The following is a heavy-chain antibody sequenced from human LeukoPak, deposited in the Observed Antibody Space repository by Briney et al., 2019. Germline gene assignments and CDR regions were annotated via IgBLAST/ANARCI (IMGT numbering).Heavy chain of an antibody. CDR1: GFTVSSNF. CDR3: AKEGVAGPRDFDY. V-gene: IGHV3-66*01. Sequence: GGSLRLSCAASGFTVSSNFMSWVRQAPGKGLEWVSVIYSGGSTYYADSVKGRFTISRDNSKNTLYLQMNSLRAEDTAVYYCAKEGVAGPRDFDYWGQGTLVTVSS. J-gene: IGHJ4*02. CDR2: IYSGGST. D-gene: IGHD6-19*01.